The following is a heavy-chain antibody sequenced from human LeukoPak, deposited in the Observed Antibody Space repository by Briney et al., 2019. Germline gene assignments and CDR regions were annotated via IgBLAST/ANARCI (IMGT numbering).Heavy chain of an antibody. V-gene: IGHV1-69*06. D-gene: IGHD5-18*01. CDR3: ARSSWIQLWDFDY. CDR2: IIPMFNTA. CDR1: GGTFSSYA. Sequence: SVTVSCKASGGTFSSYAISWVRQAPGQGLEWMGGIIPMFNTANYAQKFQGRVTITADKSTSTAYMELSSLRSEDTAVYYCARSSWIQLWDFDYWGQGTLVTVSS. J-gene: IGHJ4*02.